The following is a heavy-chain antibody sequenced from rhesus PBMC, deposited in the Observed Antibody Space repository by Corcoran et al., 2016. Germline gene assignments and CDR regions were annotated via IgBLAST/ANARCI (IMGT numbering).Heavy chain of an antibody. Sequence: QLQLQESGPGLVKPSETLSLTCAVSGGSIRSNWWSWIRQPPGKGLEWIGCISGSGGSTSNNPSLKSRVTISTDTSKNQFSLKLSSVTAADTAVYYCARMLGYCSGGVCYGFEYWGQGVLVTVSS. CDR1: GGSIRSNW. D-gene: IGHD2-8*01. V-gene: IGHV4-173*01. CDR3: ARMLGYCSGGVCYGFEY. CDR2: ISGSGGST. J-gene: IGHJ4*01.